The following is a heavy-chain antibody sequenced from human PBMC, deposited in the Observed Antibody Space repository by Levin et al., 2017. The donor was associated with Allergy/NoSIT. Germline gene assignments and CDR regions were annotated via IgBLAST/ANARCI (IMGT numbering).Heavy chain of an antibody. D-gene: IGHD4-17*01. V-gene: IGHV3-66*01. Sequence: GGSLRLSCAASGFTVSSNYMSWVRQAPGKGLEWVSVIYSGGSTYYADSVKGRFTISRDNSKNTLYLQMNSLRAEDTAVYDCAREAATTVTVWGQGTLVTVSS. J-gene: IGHJ4*02. CDR1: GFTVSSNY. CDR3: AREAATTVTV. CDR2: IYSGGST.